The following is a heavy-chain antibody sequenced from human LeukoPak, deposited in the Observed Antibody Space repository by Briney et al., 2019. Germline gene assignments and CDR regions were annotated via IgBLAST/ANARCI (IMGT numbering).Heavy chain of an antibody. Sequence: GGSLRRSCAASGFTVSSNYMNWVRQAPGKGLEWVSVIYSGGSTYYADSVKGRFTISRDNSKNTLFLQMNSLRAEDTAEYYCARGDDYGGAWYYFDYWARKPWSPSPQ. CDR3: ARGDDYGGAWYYFDY. V-gene: IGHV3-53*01. CDR2: IYSGGST. D-gene: IGHD4-23*01. J-gene: IGHJ4*02. CDR1: GFTVSSNY.